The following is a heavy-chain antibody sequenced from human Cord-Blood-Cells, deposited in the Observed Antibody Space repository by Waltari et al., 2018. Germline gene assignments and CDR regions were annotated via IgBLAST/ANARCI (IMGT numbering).Heavy chain of an antibody. J-gene: IGHJ3*02. CDR1: GYTFTGYY. CDR2: INPNSGGT. CDR3: ARELIYLELRDAFDI. Sequence: QVQLVQSGAEVKKPGASVKVSCKASGYTFTGYYMHWVRQAPGQGLEWMGWINPNSGGTNYAQKFQGRVTMTRDTSISTAYMELSRLRSDDTAVYYCARELIYLELRDAFDIWGQGTMVTVPS. D-gene: IGHD1-7*01. V-gene: IGHV1-2*02.